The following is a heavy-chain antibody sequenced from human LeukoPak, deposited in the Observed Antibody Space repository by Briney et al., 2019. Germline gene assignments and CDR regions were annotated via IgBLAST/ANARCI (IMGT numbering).Heavy chain of an antibody. J-gene: IGHJ1*01. Sequence: KPGASVNVSCKASGYTFTGYYMHWVRQAPGQGLEWMGWINPNSGGTNYAQKFQGRVTMTRDTSISTAYMELSRLRSDDTAVYYCAREDLYYYDSSGSEYFQHWGQGTLVTVSS. CDR2: INPNSGGT. V-gene: IGHV1-2*02. CDR1: GYTFTGYY. CDR3: AREDLYYYDSSGSEYFQH. D-gene: IGHD3-22*01.